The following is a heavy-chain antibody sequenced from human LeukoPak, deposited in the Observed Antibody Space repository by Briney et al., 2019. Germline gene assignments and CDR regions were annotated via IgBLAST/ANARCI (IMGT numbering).Heavy chain of an antibody. CDR1: AYTFTGYY. D-gene: IGHD6-19*01. Sequence: ASVKVSCKASAYTFTGYYMHWVRQAPGQGLEWMGWINPNSGGTNYAQKFQGRVTMTRDTSISTAYMELSRLRSDDTAVYYCAREPVAVAGTGLYYWGQGTLVTVSS. V-gene: IGHV1-2*02. CDR3: AREPVAVAGTGLYY. CDR2: INPNSGGT. J-gene: IGHJ4*02.